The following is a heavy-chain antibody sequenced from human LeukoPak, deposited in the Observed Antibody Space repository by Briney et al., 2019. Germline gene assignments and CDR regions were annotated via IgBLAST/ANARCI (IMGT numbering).Heavy chain of an antibody. CDR1: GGSISSYY. D-gene: IGHD3-10*01. CDR2: IYYSGST. CDR3: ARVGGTMVRGVIISWGMDA. V-gene: IGHV4-59*01. Sequence: SETLSLTCTVSGGSISSYYWSWIRQPPGKGLEWIGYIYYSGSTNYNPSLKSRVTISVDTSKNQFSLKLSSVTAADTAVYYCARVGGTMVRGVIISWGMDAWGQGTTVTVSS. J-gene: IGHJ6*02.